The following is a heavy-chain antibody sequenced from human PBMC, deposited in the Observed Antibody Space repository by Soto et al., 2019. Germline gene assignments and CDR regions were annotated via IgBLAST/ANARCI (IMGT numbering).Heavy chain of an antibody. CDR3: ARVPGP. Sequence: PSETLSLTCTVSGDSISSGGYSWSWIRHPPGKGLEWIGYIYHSGSTYYNPSLKSRVTISVDRSKNQFSLKLSSVTAADTAVYYCARVPGPWGQGTLVTVSS. CDR1: GDSISSGGYS. D-gene: IGHD7-27*01. V-gene: IGHV4-30-2*01. CDR2: IYHSGST. J-gene: IGHJ5*02.